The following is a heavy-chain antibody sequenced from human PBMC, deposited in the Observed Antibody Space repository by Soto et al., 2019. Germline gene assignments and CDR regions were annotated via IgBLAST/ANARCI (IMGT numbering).Heavy chain of an antibody. J-gene: IGHJ6*01. CDR1: GCVFSNNG. CDR2: MNPISGNR. CDR3: ARTGTSGTSNCFEL. Sequence: VASVKISCKASGCVFSNNGISWVRQGAGQGLEWMGWMNPISGNRDYAQKFQGRVTMTTDTSTRTAYMELSRLTSDDTAVYYCARTGTSGTSNCFELWGQGTTVTVSS. D-gene: IGHD2-21*02. V-gene: IGHV1-8*02.